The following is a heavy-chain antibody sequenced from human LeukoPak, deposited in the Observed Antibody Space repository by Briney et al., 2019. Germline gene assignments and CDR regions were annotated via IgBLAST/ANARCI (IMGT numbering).Heavy chain of an antibody. CDR3: AREISRYSYDY. V-gene: IGHV4-4*07. J-gene: IGHJ4*02. CDR1: GGSISSHY. Sequence: SETLSLTCTASGGSISSHYWSWIRQPAGKGLEWIGRIYTSGSTNYNPSLKSRVTMSVDTSKNQFSLKLSSVTAADTAVYYCAREISRYSYDYWGQGTLVTVSS. D-gene: IGHD5-18*01. CDR2: IYTSGST.